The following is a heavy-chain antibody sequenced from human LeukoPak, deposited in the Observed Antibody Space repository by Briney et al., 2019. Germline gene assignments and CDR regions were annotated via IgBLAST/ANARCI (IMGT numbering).Heavy chain of an antibody. CDR2: IKHGGFT. CDR1: GGSFSDFY. CDR3: ARGLGEGYPDY. D-gene: IGHD5-24*01. Sequence: SETLSLTCAVHGGSFSDFYWTWMRRPPGKELEWIGEIKHGGFTSYHPSLWSRVTMSEDTSSNQFSLNLTSVTAADTAVYYSARGLGEGYPDYWGPGTLVTVSS. V-gene: IGHV4-34*01. J-gene: IGHJ4*02.